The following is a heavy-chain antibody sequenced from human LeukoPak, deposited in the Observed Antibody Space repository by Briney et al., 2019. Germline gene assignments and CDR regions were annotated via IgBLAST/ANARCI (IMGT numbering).Heavy chain of an antibody. CDR1: GGTFSSYT. D-gene: IGHD3-22*01. CDR3: VRSSDSSGYFDY. CDR2: IIPILGIA. V-gene: IGHV1-69*02. Sequence: GSSVKVSCKASGGTFSSYTISWVRQASGQGLEWMGRIIPILGIANYAQKFQGRVTITADKSTSTAYMELSSLRSEDTAVYYCVRSSDSSGYFDYWGQGTLVTVSS. J-gene: IGHJ4*02.